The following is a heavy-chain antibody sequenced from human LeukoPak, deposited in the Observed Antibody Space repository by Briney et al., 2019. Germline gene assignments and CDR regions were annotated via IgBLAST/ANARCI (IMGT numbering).Heavy chain of an antibody. D-gene: IGHD6-13*01. CDR3: ASGHSRRGDAFDI. J-gene: IGHJ3*02. CDR2: INPNSGVT. CDR1: GYTFTGYY. Sequence: ASVKVSCKASGYTFTGYYMHWVRQAPGQGLEWMGWINPNSGVTNYAQKFQGRVTMTRDTSISTAYMELSRLRSDDTAVYYCASGHSRRGDAFDIWGQGTMVTVSS. V-gene: IGHV1-2*02.